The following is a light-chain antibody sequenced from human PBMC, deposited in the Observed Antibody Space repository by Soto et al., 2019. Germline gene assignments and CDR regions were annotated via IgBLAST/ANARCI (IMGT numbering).Light chain of an antibody. V-gene: IGKV3-20*01. J-gene: IGKJ4*01. Sequence: EIVLTQSPGTLSLPPGERATLSCRASQSVSDTHVAWYQQKPGQAPRLVIYGGSSRATGIPDRFSGSGSGTDFTLTISRLEPEDFAVYYCQQYHTSPSLTFGGGTKVDNK. CDR2: GGS. CDR3: QQYHTSPSLT. CDR1: QSVSDTH.